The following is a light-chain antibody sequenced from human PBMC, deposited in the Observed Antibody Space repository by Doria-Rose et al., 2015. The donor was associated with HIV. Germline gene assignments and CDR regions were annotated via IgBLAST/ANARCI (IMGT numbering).Light chain of an antibody. V-gene: IGKV1-8*01. CDR3: QQYYSYPRA. J-gene: IGKJ5*01. Sequence: IRLTQSPSSFSASTGDRVTITCRASQGISSYLAWYQQKPGKAPNLLIYAASTLQSGVPSRFGGSGSGTDFTLTISCLQSEDFATYYCQQYYSYPRAFGQGTRLGIK. CDR1: QGISSY. CDR2: AAS.